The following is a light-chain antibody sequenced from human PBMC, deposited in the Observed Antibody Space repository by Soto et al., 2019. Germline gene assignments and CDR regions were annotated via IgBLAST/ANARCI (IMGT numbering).Light chain of an antibody. CDR2: AAS. CDR1: ESVSDN. V-gene: IGKV3D-15*01. Sequence: EIVLNQSPGTLSLPPGERATLSCRASESVSDNYLAWYQQRSGQAPRLVIYAASTRATGIPARFIGNGSGTEFTLTISSLQSEDFAVYYCQQYNNWWTFGQGTKVDIK. J-gene: IGKJ1*01. CDR3: QQYNNWWT.